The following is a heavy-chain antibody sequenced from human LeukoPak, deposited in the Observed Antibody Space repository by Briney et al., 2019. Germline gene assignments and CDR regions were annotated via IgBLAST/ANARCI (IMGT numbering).Heavy chain of an antibody. Sequence: GGSLRLSCAASGFTFSSYSMNWVRQAPGKGLEWVSSISSSSSYIYYADSVKGRFTISRDNAKNSPYLQMNSLRAEDTAVYYCARGGSSDTGGSCYFDYWGQGTLVTVSS. J-gene: IGHJ4*02. CDR2: ISSSSSYI. D-gene: IGHD2-15*01. CDR1: GFTFSSYS. V-gene: IGHV3-21*01. CDR3: ARGGSSDTGGSCYFDY.